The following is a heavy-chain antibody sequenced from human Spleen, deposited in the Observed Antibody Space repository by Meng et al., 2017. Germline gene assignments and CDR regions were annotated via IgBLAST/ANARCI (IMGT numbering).Heavy chain of an antibody. CDR1: GGSFSGYY. D-gene: IGHD6-19*01. V-gene: IGHV4-34*01. J-gene: IGHJ4*02. Sequence: SETLSLTCAVYGGSFSGYYWSWIRQPPGKGLEWIGEINHSGSTNYNPSLKSRVTISVDTSKNQFSLKLSSVTAADTAVYYCARRHREWLAPEGYFDYWGQGTLVTVSS. CDR3: ARRHREWLAPEGYFDY. CDR2: INHSGST.